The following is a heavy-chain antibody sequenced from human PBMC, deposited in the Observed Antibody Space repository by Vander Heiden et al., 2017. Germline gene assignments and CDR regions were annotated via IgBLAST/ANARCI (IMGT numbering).Heavy chain of an antibody. J-gene: IGHJ4*02. CDR2: INPSGGST. CDR3: ARVGYDFWSGYLDY. V-gene: IGHV1-46*01. CDR1: AYTFTSYH. D-gene: IGHD3-3*01. Sequence: QVQLGQSGAEVKKPGASVKVSCTASAYTFTSYHTHWLRQDPGQGLEWMGIINPSGGSTSYAQKFQDRVTMTRDTSTSTVYMELSSLRSEDTGVYYCARVGYDFWSGYLDYWGQGTLVTVSS.